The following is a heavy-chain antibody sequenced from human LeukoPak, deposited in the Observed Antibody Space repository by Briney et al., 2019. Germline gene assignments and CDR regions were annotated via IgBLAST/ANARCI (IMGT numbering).Heavy chain of an antibody. CDR2: IQNDGSNE. V-gene: IGHV3-30*02. CDR1: GFTFSSYS. CDR3: AKDRCSNGIGCYYYYMDV. J-gene: IGHJ6*03. D-gene: IGHD2-8*01. Sequence: GGSLRLSCAASGFTFSSYSMNWVRQAPGKGLEWGAYIQNDGSNEQYADSVKGRFSISRDSSKNILYLQMNSLRAEDTAVYYCAKDRCSNGIGCYYYYMDVWGKGTTVTISS.